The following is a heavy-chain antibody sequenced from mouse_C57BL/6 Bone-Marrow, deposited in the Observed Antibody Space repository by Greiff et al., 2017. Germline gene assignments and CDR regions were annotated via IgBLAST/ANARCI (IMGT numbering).Heavy chain of an antibody. V-gene: IGHV5-9*01. Sequence: EVKVVESGGGLVKPGGSLKLSCAASGFTFSSYTMSWVRQTPEKRLEWVATISGGGGNTYYPDSVKGRFTISRDNAKNTLYLQMSSLRSEDTALYYCARIVYYFDYWGQGTTLTVSS. J-gene: IGHJ2*01. CDR3: ARIVYYFDY. CDR2: ISGGGGNT. CDR1: GFTFSSYT.